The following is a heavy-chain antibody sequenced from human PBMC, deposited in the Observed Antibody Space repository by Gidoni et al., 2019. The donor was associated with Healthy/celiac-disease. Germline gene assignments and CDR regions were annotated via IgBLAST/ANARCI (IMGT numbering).Heavy chain of an antibody. CDR3: AHRPAWDVGSSGWYGSLYYYYGMDV. V-gene: IGHV2-5*01. Sequence: QLTLQESGPTLVKPTQTLTLTCTFSGFSHSTSGVGVGWIRQPPGKALEWLALIYWNDDKRYSPSLKSRLTITKDTSKNQVVLTMTNMDPVDTATYYCAHRPAWDVGSSGWYGSLYYYYGMDVWGQGTTVTVSS. CDR1: GFSHSTSGVG. D-gene: IGHD6-19*01. CDR2: IYWNDDK. J-gene: IGHJ6*02.